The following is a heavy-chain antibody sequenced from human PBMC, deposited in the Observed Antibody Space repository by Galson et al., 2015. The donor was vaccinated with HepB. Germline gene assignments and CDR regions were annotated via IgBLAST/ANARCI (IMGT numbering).Heavy chain of an antibody. CDR3: AKGFDS. J-gene: IGHJ5*01. CDR2: ISAGDTST. Sequence: SLRLSCAASEFTFSNYAMNWVRQAPGEGLEWVSSISAGDTSTYYADSVKGRFTISRDSSKNTLYLQMNNLRAEDTAVYYCAKGFDSWGQGTLVTVSS. CDR1: EFTFSNYA. V-gene: IGHV3-23*01.